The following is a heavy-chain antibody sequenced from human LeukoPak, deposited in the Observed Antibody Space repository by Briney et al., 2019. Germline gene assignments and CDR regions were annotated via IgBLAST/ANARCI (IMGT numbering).Heavy chain of an antibody. CDR3: ARDLGQYCSSTSWPYYYYYYMDV. CDR2: ISAYNGNT. D-gene: IGHD2-2*01. CDR1: GYTFTSYG. J-gene: IGHJ6*03. V-gene: IGHV1-18*01. Sequence: WASVKVSCKASGYTFTSYGISWVRQAPGQGLEWMGLISAYNGNTNYAQKLQGRVTMTTDTSTSTAYMELRSLRSDDTAVYYCARDLGQYCSSTSWPYYYYYYMDVWGKGTTVTVSS.